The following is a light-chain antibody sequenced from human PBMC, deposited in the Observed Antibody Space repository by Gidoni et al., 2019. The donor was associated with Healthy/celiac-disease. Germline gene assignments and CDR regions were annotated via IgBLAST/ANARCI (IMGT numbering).Light chain of an antibody. J-gene: IGLJ3*02. CDR3: SSYTSSRTWV. V-gene: IGLV2-14*01. CDR2: EVN. CDR1: SSDVAGYNF. Sequence: QSALTQPASVSGSPGQPITISGTGTSSDVAGYNFVSWYQQHPGKAPKLLIYEVNNRPSGVSNRFSGSKSGNTASLTISGLQAEDEADYHCSSYTSSRTWVFGGGTKLTVL.